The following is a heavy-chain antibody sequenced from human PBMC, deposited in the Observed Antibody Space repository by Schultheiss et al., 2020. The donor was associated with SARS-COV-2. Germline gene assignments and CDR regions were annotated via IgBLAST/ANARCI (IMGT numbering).Heavy chain of an antibody. V-gene: IGHV4-38-2*01. CDR3: ARGDLVGATLGYYFDY. Sequence: GSLRLSCAASGFTFSKSWMSWIRQAPGKGLEWIGSIYYSGSTYYIPSLKSRVTISVDTSKNQFSLKLSSVTAADTAVYYCARGDLVGATLGYYFDYWGQGTLVTVAS. CDR2: IYYSGST. CDR1: GFTFSKSWM. D-gene: IGHD1-26*01. J-gene: IGHJ4*02.